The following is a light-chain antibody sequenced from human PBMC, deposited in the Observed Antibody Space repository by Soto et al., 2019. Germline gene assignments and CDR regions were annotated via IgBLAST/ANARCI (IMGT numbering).Light chain of an antibody. CDR2: TAS. J-gene: IGKJ4*01. CDR1: QGINKF. CDR3: QQYESFPLT. V-gene: IGKV1-16*01. Sequence: DIQMTQSPSSLSASVGDSVTITCRASQGINKFLAWFQQKPGTAPKSLISTASRLQSGVPSRFSGSGSGTHFTLHIHKLQPEDFATYYCQQYESFPLTFGGGTRVEIK.